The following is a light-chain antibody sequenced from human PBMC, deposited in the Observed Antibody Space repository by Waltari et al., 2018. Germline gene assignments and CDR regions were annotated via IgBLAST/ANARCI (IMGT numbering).Light chain of an antibody. CDR1: QDIASA. CDR2: GAS. CDR3: QQFINFIS. Sequence: AVQLTQSPSFVSASVGDRVTITCRASQDIASAVAWYQQKPGKPPKLVINGASSLETGVPLRFSGSGSGTNFVLTISSLQPDDIGIYYCQQFINFISFGGGTKVE. V-gene: IGKV1D-13*01. J-gene: IGKJ4*01.